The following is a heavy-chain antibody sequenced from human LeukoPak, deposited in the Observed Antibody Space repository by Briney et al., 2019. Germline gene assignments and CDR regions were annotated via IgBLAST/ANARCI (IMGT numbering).Heavy chain of an antibody. CDR3: ARGGFDWLLFNYYYYMDV. CDR1: GFSFGSYE. J-gene: IGHJ6*03. CDR2: ISSSGSTI. Sequence: GGSLRLSCAASGFSFGSYEMNWVRQAPGKGLEWVSYISSSGSTIYYADSVKGRFTISRDNAKNSLYLQMNSLRAEDTAVYYCARGGFDWLLFNYYYYMDVWGKGTTVTISS. D-gene: IGHD3-9*01. V-gene: IGHV3-48*03.